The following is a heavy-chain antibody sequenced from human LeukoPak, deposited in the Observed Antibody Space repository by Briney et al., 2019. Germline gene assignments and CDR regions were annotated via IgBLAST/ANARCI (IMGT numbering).Heavy chain of an antibody. V-gene: IGHV4-39*07. CDR1: GGSISSSSYY. Sequence: SETLSLTCTVSGGSISSSSYYWGWIRQPPGKGLEWTGSIYYSGSTYYNPSLKSRVTISVDTSKNQFSLKLSSVTAADTAVYYRARDPYTYSSSWYGFDYWGQGTLVTVSS. CDR2: IYYSGST. D-gene: IGHD6-13*01. CDR3: ARDPYTYSSSWYGFDY. J-gene: IGHJ4*02.